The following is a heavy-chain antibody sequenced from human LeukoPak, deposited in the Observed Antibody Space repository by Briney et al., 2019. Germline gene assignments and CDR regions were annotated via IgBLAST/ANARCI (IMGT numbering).Heavy chain of an antibody. D-gene: IGHD6-19*01. CDR3: ARHKNPVAGTSTFDI. V-gene: IGHV4-59*08. CDR1: GGSISSYY. Sequence: KPSETLSLTCTVSGGSISSYYWSWIRQPPGKGLEWIGYIYYSGSTNYNPSLKSRVTISVDTSKNQFSLKLSSVTAADTAVYYCARHKNPVAGTSTFDIWGQGTMVTVSS. CDR2: IYYSGST. J-gene: IGHJ3*02.